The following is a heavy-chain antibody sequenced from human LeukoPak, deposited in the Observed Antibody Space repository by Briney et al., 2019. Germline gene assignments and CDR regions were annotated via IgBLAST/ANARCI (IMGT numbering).Heavy chain of an antibody. CDR2: MNEDGSEK. J-gene: IGHJ4*02. Sequence: PGWSPRLSCAASGFTFSTYWMSWVRQAPGKGLDGVANMNEDGSEKYYVDSVKGRFTISRDNAKNSLYLQMNSLRAEDTAVFYCARIYDTSGYSLDYWGQGTLVTVSS. CDR1: GFTFSTYW. D-gene: IGHD3-22*01. CDR3: ARIYDTSGYSLDY. V-gene: IGHV3-7*01.